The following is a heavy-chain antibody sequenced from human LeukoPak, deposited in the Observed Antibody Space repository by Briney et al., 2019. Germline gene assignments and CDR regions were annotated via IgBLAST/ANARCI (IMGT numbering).Heavy chain of an antibody. J-gene: IGHJ4*02. CDR2: INHSGST. CDR3: ARGRYNWSY. V-gene: IGHV4-34*01. CDR1: GGSFSGYY. Sequence: SETLSLTCAVHGGSFSGYYWSWIRQPPGKGLEWIGEINHSGSTNYNPSLKSRVTISVDTSKNQFSLKLSSVTAADTAVYYCARGRYNWSYWRQGTLVTVSS. D-gene: IGHD1-20*01.